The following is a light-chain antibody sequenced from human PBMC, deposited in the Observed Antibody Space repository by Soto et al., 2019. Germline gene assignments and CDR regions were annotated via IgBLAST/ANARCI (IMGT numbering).Light chain of an antibody. CDR1: SSNIGAGYD. V-gene: IGLV1-40*01. CDR3: QSYDSSLSGSVV. CDR2: GNN. Sequence: QSVLTQPPSVSGAPGQRVTISCTGSSSNIGAGYDVHWYQQLPTAAPKLLIYGNNNRPSGVPDRFSGSKSGTSASLAITGLQAEDEADYYCQSYDSSLSGSVVFGGGTKLTVL. J-gene: IGLJ2*01.